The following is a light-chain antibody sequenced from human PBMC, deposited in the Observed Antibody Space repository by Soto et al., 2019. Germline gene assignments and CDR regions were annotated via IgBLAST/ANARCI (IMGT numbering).Light chain of an antibody. Sequence: DIQMTQSPSTLSASIGDTVTITCRASQSIRTWLAWYQQKPGKAPKLLISQASSLESGVPSRFGASGSGTEFTLTISSLQPDDIATYYCQEYKTWMFGQGTKVEIK. J-gene: IGKJ1*01. CDR2: QAS. CDR3: QEYKTWM. CDR1: QSIRTW. V-gene: IGKV1-5*03.